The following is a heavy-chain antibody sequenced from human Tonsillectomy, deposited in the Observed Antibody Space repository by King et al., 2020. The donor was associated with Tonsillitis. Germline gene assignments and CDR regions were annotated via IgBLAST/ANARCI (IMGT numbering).Heavy chain of an antibody. Sequence: VQLVESGGGLVKPGGSLRLSCAVSGMTFDEYAMHWVRQSPGKGLEWVAGISWNSGFIEYADSVKGRFSISRDNANNSLFLQMHSLSSEDTALYYCTKDTSTRALGFHAMDVWGQGTTVTVSS. J-gene: IGHJ6*02. D-gene: IGHD2-21*01. CDR3: TKDTSTRALGFHAMDV. CDR2: ISWNSGFI. V-gene: IGHV3-9*01. CDR1: GMTFDEYA.